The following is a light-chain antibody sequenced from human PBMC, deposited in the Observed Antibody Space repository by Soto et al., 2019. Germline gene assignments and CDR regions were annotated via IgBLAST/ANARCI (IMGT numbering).Light chain of an antibody. J-gene: IGKJ1*01. CDR3: QHYNSYSEA. Sequence: AIQMTQSPSSLSASVGERVTITCRASQAIRKDLGWYQQKPGEAPKLLISAASSLQSGVPSRFSGSGSGTDFTLTISSLQPDDFATYYCQHYNSYSEAFGQGTKVDIK. CDR1: QAIRKD. CDR2: AAS. V-gene: IGKV1-6*01.